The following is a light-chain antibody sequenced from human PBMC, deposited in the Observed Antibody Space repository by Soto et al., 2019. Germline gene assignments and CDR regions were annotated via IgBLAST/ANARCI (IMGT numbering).Light chain of an antibody. CDR2: DAS. CDR1: QSFSSY. CDR3: QQRSNLPPKYT. V-gene: IGKV3-11*01. J-gene: IGKJ2*01. Sequence: EIVLTQSPATLSLSPGERATLSCRASQSFSSYLAWYQQKPGQAPRLLIYDASNRATGIPARFSGSGSGTDFTLTIRSLEPEDFSVYYCQQRSNLPPKYTFGQGTKLEIK.